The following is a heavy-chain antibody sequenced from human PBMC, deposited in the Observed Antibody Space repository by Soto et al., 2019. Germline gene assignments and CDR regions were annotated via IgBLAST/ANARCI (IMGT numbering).Heavy chain of an antibody. CDR2: ISWDGGST. D-gene: IGHD2-15*01. V-gene: IGHV3-43*01. CDR3: AKDMSVAAMNDYYYYYGMDV. J-gene: IGHJ6*02. Sequence: QPGGSLRLSCAASGFTFDDYTMHWVRQAPGKGLEWVSLISWDGGSTYYADSVKGRFTISRDNSKNSLYLQMNSLRTEDTALYYRAKDMSVAAMNDYYYYYGMDVWGQGTTVTVSS. CDR1: GFTFDDYT.